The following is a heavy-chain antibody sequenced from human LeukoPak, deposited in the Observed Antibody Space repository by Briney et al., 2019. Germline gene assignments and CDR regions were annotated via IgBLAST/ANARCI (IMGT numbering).Heavy chain of an antibody. CDR2: ICYSGST. Sequence: SETLSLTRSVSGGSIGSSSYCWGWIRQPPGKGLEWIGTICYSGSTFYNPSLKSRVTLSVDTSKNQFSLKLSSVTAADTAVYYCARTENYIPEDCFDPWGQGTLVTVSS. CDR1: GGSIGSSSYC. V-gene: IGHV4-39*01. CDR3: ARTENYIPEDCFDP. J-gene: IGHJ5*02. D-gene: IGHD5-24*01.